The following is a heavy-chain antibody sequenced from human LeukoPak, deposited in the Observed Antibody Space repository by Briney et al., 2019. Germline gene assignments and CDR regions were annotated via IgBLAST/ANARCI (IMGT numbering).Heavy chain of an antibody. Sequence: GGSLRLSCEASGFTLSNFWMHWVRQVPGKGLLWVSRINGDGSSTSYADPVKGRFTISRDNAKNTLYLQMNSLRVEDTAVYYCARGSDIAAAVKIYGSEFWGQGTLVTVSS. CDR2: INGDGSST. V-gene: IGHV3-74*01. D-gene: IGHD6-13*01. CDR3: ARGSDIAAAVKIYGSEF. J-gene: IGHJ4*02. CDR1: GFTLSNFW.